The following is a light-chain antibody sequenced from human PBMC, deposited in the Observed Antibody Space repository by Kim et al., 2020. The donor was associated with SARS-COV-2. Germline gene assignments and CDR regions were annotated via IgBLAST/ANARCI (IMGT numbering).Light chain of an antibody. CDR3: NSRDTRGHYYV. CDR2: LKN. J-gene: IGLJ1*01. Sequence: ALGQTVRITCQGDSLRSYYASWYQQKPGQSPILVISLKNIRPSGIPDRFSGSSSGNTASLTISGAQAEDDADYYCNSRDTRGHYYVFGSGTKVTVL. CDR1: SLRSYY. V-gene: IGLV3-19*01.